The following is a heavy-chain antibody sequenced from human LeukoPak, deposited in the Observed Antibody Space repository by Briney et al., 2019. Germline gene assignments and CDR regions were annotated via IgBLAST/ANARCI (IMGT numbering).Heavy chain of an antibody. J-gene: IGHJ4*02. CDR3: ARGFYDSSGSNPVFDY. Sequence: SETLSLTCTVSGGSISSYYWSWIRQPPGKGLEWIGYIYYSGSTNYNPSLKSRVTISVDTSENQFSLKLSSVTAADTAVYYCARGFYDSSGSNPVFDYWGQGTLVTVSS. CDR1: GGSISSYY. V-gene: IGHV4-59*01. CDR2: IYYSGST. D-gene: IGHD3-22*01.